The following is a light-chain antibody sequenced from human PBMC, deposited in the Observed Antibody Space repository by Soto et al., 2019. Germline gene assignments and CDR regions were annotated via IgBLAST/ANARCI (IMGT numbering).Light chain of an antibody. CDR3: MQALQTPLT. CDR2: LGS. J-gene: IGKJ4*01. V-gene: IGKV2-28*01. CDR1: QNLLHSNGDNY. Sequence: DIVMTQSPLSLPVTPGEPASISYRSSQNLLHSNGDNYLNWYLQKPGRSPQLLIYLGSNQASGVPDRFSGSGSGTNYTMEISRVVAVDVGVYYCMQALQTPLTFGGGTKVEIK.